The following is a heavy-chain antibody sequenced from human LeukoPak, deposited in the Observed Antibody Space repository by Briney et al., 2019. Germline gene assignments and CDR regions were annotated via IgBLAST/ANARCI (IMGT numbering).Heavy chain of an antibody. D-gene: IGHD2-21*02. CDR2: IYPGDSDT. CDR3: ARSDCGGDCPSLHRPDWAFDI. Sequence: SEESLKISCKGSGYSFTSYWIGWVRQMPGKGLEWMGIIYPGDSDTRYSPSFQGQVTISADKSISTAYLQWSSLKASDTAMYYCARSDCGGDCPSLHRPDWAFDIWGQGTMVTVSS. J-gene: IGHJ3*02. CDR1: GYSFTSYW. V-gene: IGHV5-51*01.